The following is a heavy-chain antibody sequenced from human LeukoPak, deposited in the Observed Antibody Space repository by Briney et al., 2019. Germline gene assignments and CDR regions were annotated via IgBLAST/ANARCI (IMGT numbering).Heavy chain of an antibody. V-gene: IGHV3-48*01. Sequence: GGSLRLSCAASGFTFSSYSMNWVRQAPGKGLEWVSYISSSSSTIYYADSVKGRLTISRDNAKNSLYLQMNSLRAEDTAVYYCARDHVDSGYDSPLDYWGQGTLVTVSS. CDR1: GFTFSSYS. D-gene: IGHD5-12*01. CDR2: ISSSSSTI. J-gene: IGHJ4*02. CDR3: ARDHVDSGYDSPLDY.